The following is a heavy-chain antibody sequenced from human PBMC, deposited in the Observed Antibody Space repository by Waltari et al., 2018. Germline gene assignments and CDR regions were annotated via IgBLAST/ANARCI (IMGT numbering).Heavy chain of an antibody. J-gene: IGHJ4*02. D-gene: IGHD4-17*01. V-gene: IGHV4-39*01. CDR2: IYYSGST. CDR3: ARLGFDYGDHGN. Sequence: QLQLQESGPGLVKPSETLSLTCTVSGGSISSSSYYWGWLRQPPGKGLEWIGSIYYSGSTYYNPSLKSRVTISVDTSKNQFSLKLSSVTAADTAVYYCARLGFDYGDHGNWGQGTLVTVSS. CDR1: GGSISSSSYY.